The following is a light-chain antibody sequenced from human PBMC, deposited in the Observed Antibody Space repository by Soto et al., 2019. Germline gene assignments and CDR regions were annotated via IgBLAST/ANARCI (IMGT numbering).Light chain of an antibody. V-gene: IGKV3-11*01. CDR2: DAS. CDR3: QQRNSWQT. J-gene: IGKJ5*01. Sequence: EFVLTQSPATLSLSPGERATLSCRASQSVSTYLAWYQQKPGQAPRLPIYDASNRATGIPARFSGSGSGTDFTLTISGLEPEDFAVYYCQQRNSWQTFGQGTRLESK. CDR1: QSVSTY.